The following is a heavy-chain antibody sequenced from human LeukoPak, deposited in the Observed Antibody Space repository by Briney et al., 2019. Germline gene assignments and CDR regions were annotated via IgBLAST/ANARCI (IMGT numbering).Heavy chain of an antibody. CDR2: IYYSGST. CDR3: ARGVYIAAAQYGY. V-gene: IGHV4-59*01. CDR1: GGSISSYY. J-gene: IGHJ4*02. Sequence: SETLSLTCTVSGGSISSYYWSWIRQPPGKGLEWIGYIYYSGSTNYNPSLKSRVTISEDTSKNQFSLKLNSVTAADTAVYYCARGVYIAAAQYGYWGQGTLVTVSS. D-gene: IGHD6-13*01.